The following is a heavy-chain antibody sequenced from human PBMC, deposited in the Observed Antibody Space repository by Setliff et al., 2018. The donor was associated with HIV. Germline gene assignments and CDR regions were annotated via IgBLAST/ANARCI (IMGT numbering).Heavy chain of an antibody. J-gene: IGHJ4*02. CDR2: INPSGGST. V-gene: IGHV1-46*01. CDR3: ARVGERWLQFYYFDN. Sequence: GASVKVSCKASGYIFTSYHIHWVRQAPGQGLEWMGVINPSGGSTSYAQKFQGRVTMTRGTSSGTVYMELSGLRFEDTAMYYCARVGERWLQFYYFDNWGQGTLVTVSS. CDR1: GYIFTSYH. D-gene: IGHD5-12*01.